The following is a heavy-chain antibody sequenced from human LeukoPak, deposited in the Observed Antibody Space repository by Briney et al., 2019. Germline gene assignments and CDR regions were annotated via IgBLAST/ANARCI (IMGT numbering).Heavy chain of an antibody. CDR1: GYSFTSYG. CDR2: IDPSDSYT. J-gene: IGHJ4*02. Sequence: GESLKISCKGSGYSFTSYGISWVRQMPGKGLEWMGRIDPSDSYTNYSPSFQGHVTISADKSISTAYLQWSSLKASDTAMYYCARRIAYYDSSGYSYWGQGTLVTVSS. D-gene: IGHD3-22*01. V-gene: IGHV5-10-1*01. CDR3: ARRIAYYDSSGYSY.